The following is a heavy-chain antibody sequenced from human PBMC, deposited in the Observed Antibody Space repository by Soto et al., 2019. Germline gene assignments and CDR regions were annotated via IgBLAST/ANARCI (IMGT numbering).Heavy chain of an antibody. J-gene: IGHJ4*02. CDR1: GIMSSGYG. D-gene: IGHD6-25*01. Sequence: QEQVVQSGPAMKEPGSSVKVSCRASGIMSSGYGFSWVRQAPGQGLEWVGRINPTLDSTQYAQNLQGRVSITVDKSTDTAYWEVTGLRLEDTAIYFCAPMKRARLDSWGRGTVVPVSS. CDR3: APMKRARLDS. V-gene: IGHV1-69*09. CDR2: INPTLDST.